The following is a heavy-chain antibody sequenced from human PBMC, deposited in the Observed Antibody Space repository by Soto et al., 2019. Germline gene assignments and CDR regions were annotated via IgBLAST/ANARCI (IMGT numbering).Heavy chain of an antibody. CDR1: GFTFSSYA. Sequence: GGSLRLSCSASGFTFSSYAMHWVRQAPGKGLEYVSAISSNGGSTYYADSVKGRFTISRDNSKNTLYLQMSSLRAEDTAVYYCVKDADGWSLLGLNFDYWGQGTLVTVSS. CDR3: VKDADGWSLLGLNFDY. D-gene: IGHD6-19*01. V-gene: IGHV3-64D*08. CDR2: ISSNGGST. J-gene: IGHJ4*02.